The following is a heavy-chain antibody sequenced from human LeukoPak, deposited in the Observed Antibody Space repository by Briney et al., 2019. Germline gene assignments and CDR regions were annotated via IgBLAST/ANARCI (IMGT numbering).Heavy chain of an antibody. CDR1: GFTFSSYE. V-gene: IGHV3-48*03. CDR2: ISSSGSTI. CDR3: ARRISYYYYMDV. J-gene: IGHJ6*03. Sequence: GGSLRLSCAASGFTFSSYEMNWVRQAPGKGLEWVSYISSSGSTIYYADSVKGRFTIPRDNAKNSLYLQMNSLRAEDTAVYYCARRISYYYYMDVWGKGTTVTISS. D-gene: IGHD2-15*01.